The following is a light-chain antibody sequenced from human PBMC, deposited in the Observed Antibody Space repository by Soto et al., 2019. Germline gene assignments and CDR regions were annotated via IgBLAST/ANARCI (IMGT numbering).Light chain of an antibody. CDR2: RNT. CDR1: SSNIGSNY. J-gene: IGLJ3*02. V-gene: IGLV1-47*01. Sequence: QSVLTQPPSASGTPGQRVTISCSGSSSNIGSNYVYWFQQLPGTAPKLLIYRNTQRPTGVPDRFSGSKSGTSASLSISGLRYEDEADYYCAAWDVSLRGLFGGGTKLTVL. CDR3: AAWDVSLRGL.